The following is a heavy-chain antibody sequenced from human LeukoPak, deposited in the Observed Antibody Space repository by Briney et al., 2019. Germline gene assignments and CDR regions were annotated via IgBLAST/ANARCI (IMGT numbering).Heavy chain of an antibody. CDR3: SARTPEYYYYYYGMDV. CDR1: GGSFSGYY. J-gene: IGHJ6*02. CDR2: INHSGST. D-gene: IGHD2-15*01. V-gene: IGHV4-34*01. Sequence: PSETLSLTCAVYGGSFSGYYWSWIRQPPGKGLEWIGEINHSGSTNYNPSLKSRVTISVDTSKNQFSLKLSSVTAADTAVYYCSARTPEYYYYYYGMDVWGQGATVTVSS.